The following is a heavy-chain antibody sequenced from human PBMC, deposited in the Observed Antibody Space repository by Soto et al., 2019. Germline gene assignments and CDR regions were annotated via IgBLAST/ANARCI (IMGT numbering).Heavy chain of an antibody. J-gene: IGHJ4*02. D-gene: IGHD4-17*01. CDR3: ARDSATTTVGAVPDY. CDR2: ISAYNGNT. V-gene: IGHV1-18*01. Sequence: QVQLVQSGAEVKKPGASVKVSCKASGYTFTSYGISWVRQAPGQGLEWMGWISAYNGNTNYAQKIQGRVTMTTDTSTSTAYMELRSLRSDDTAVYYCARDSATTTVGAVPDYWGQGTLVTVSS. CDR1: GYTFTSYG.